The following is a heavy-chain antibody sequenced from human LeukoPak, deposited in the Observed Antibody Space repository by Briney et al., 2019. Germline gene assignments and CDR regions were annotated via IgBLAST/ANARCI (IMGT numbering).Heavy chain of an antibody. Sequence: GGSLRLSCAASGFTFDDYAMHWVRQAPGKGLEWVSGISWNSGSIGYADSVKGRFTISRDNAKNSLYLQMNSLRAEDTAVYYCARGEFRELLTLWGQGTLVTVSS. CDR1: GFTFDDYA. J-gene: IGHJ4*02. V-gene: IGHV3-9*01. D-gene: IGHD1-26*01. CDR2: ISWNSGSI. CDR3: ARGEFRELLTL.